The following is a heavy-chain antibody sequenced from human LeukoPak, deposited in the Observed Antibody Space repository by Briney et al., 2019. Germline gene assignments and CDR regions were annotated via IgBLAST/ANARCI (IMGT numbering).Heavy chain of an antibody. CDR2: IYPGDSDT. D-gene: IGHD3-10*01. CDR1: GYSFTSYW. J-gene: IGHJ5*02. V-gene: IGHV5-51*01. Sequence: GSSLQISCKGSGYSFTSYWIGWVRRMPGKGLEWMGIIYPGDSDTRYSPSFQGQVTISADKSISTAYLQWSSLKASDTAMYYCARLAGLEELNWFDPWGQGTLVTVSS. CDR3: ARLAGLEELNWFDP.